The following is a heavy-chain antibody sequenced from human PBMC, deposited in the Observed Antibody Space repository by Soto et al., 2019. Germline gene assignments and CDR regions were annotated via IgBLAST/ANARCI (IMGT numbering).Heavy chain of an antibody. J-gene: IGHJ3*02. CDR1: GDSISSSPFY. D-gene: IGHD2-2*01. Sequence: QLQMQESGPGLVKPSETLSLTCAVSGDSISSSPFYWGWIRQPPGKGLEWIGSIYYSGSTYQNPSLKSRVTMSADSSKNQFSLKLNSVTVADTAVYYCAILTAASVLPAPGAFDIWGQGTMVTVSS. V-gene: IGHV4-39*01. CDR2: IYYSGST. CDR3: AILTAASVLPAPGAFDI.